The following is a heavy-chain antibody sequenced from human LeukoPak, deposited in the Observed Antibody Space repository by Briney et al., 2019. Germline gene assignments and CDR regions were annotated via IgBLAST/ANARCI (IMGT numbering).Heavy chain of an antibody. J-gene: IGHJ4*02. CDR3: ARADYGGNSGYYFDY. CDR2: IYYSGST. Sequence: SQTLSLTCTVSGGSTSSGDYYWSWIRQPPGKGLEWIGYIYYSGSTYYNPSLKSRVTISVDTSKNQFSLKLSSVTAADTAVYYCARADYGGNSGYYFDYWGQGTLVTVSS. V-gene: IGHV4-30-4*01. D-gene: IGHD4-23*01. CDR1: GGSTSSGDYY.